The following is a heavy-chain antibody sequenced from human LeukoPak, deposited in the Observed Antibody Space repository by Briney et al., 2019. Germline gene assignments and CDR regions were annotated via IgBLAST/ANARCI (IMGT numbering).Heavy chain of an antibody. CDR1: GFTFSSYS. CDR3: ARHTSGQPFDY. D-gene: IGHD6-19*01. Sequence: PGGSLRLSCAASGFTFSSYSMNWVRQAPGKGLEWVSYISGSGSPISYADSVKGRFTISRDNAKNSLYLQMNSLRAEDTAVYYCARHTSGQPFDYWGQGTLVTVSS. J-gene: IGHJ4*02. CDR2: ISGSGSPI. V-gene: IGHV3-48*01.